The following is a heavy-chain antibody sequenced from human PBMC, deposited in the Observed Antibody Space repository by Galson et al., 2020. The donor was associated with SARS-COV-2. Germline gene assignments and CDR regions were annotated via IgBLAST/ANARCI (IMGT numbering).Heavy chain of an antibody. CDR2: VQYTGYT. D-gene: IGHD1-26*01. Sequence: SETLSLTCTVSGGSTTGYFWSWVRQPPGKGLEWIGYVQYTGYTHYKPSLKSRVTMSVDTSKTHFSLKLSSVTAADTALYFCARGYTGNYADAFEIWGQGTMVTVSS. CDR1: GGSTTGYF. V-gene: IGHV4-59*01. J-gene: IGHJ3*02. CDR3: ARGYTGNYADAFEI.